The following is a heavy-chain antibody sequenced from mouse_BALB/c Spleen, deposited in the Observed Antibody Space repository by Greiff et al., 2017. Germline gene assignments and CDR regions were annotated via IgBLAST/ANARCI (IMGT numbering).Heavy chain of an antibody. CDR2: ISSGGSYT. CDR3: TSHYGSSEVFDY. CDR1: GFTFSSYT. Sequence: EVQLVESGGGLVKPGGSLKLSCAASGFTFSSYTMSWVRQTPEKRLEWVATISSGGSYTYYPDSVKGRFTISRDNAKNTLYLQMSSLKSEDTAMYYCTSHYGSSEVFDYWGQGTTLTVSS. J-gene: IGHJ2*01. V-gene: IGHV5-6-4*01. D-gene: IGHD1-1*01.